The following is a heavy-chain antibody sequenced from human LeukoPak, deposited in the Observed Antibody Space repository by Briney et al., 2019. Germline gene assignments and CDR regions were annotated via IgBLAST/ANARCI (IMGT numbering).Heavy chain of an antibody. Sequence: GGSLRLSCAASGFTLRTYSMNWVRQAPGKGLEWVSCISSSSSFIYYADSVKGRFTISRDNAKNSVYLQMNSLRAEDTAIYSCARGVTGRLDYWGQGTLVTVSS. D-gene: IGHD3-9*01. CDR1: GFTLRTYS. CDR2: ISSSSSFI. CDR3: ARGVTGRLDY. J-gene: IGHJ4*02. V-gene: IGHV3-21*04.